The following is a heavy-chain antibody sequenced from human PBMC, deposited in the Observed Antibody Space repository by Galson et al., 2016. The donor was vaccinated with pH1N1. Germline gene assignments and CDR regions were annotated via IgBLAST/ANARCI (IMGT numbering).Heavy chain of an antibody. Sequence: TLSLTCTVSGGSISSGGYYWSWIRQHPGKGLEWIGYIFYSGSTYYNPSLKSRVTISVDTSKNQFSLKLSSVTAADTAVYYCARGVSVAGTPRLDYWGQGTLVIVSS. CDR1: GGSISSGGYY. V-gene: IGHV4-31*03. J-gene: IGHJ4*02. CDR3: ARGVSVAGTPRLDY. CDR2: IFYSGST. D-gene: IGHD6-19*01.